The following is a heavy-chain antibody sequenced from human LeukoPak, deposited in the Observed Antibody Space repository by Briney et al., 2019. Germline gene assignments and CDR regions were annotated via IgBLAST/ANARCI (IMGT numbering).Heavy chain of an antibody. CDR3: ARMTLYGSGTVD. V-gene: IGHV3-64*02. D-gene: IGHD3-10*01. CDR2: ISSNGGST. J-gene: IGHJ4*02. Sequence: GGSLRLSCAASGFTFSSYAMHWVRQAPGKGLEYVSGISSNGGSTYYAGSAKGRFTISRDNSKSTVNLQMGSLRIEDTAVYHCARMTLYGSGTVDWGQGILVTVSS. CDR1: GFTFSSYA.